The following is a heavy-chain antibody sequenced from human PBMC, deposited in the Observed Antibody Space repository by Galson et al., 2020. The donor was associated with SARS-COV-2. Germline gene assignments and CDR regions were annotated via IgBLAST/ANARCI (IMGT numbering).Heavy chain of an antibody. V-gene: IGHV3-30-3*01. CDR1: GFTFSSYA. J-gene: IGHJ4*02. D-gene: IGHD5-12*01. CDR3: ARVKWLRGQFDY. Sequence: TGGSLRLSCAASGFTFSSYAMHWVRQAPGKGLEWVAVISYDGSNKYYADSVKGRFTISRDNSKNTLYLQMNSLRAEDTAVYYCARVKWLRGQFDYWGQGTLVTVSS. CDR2: ISYDGSNK.